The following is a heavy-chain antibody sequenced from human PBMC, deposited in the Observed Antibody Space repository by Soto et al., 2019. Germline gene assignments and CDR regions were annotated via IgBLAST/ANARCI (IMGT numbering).Heavy chain of an antibody. CDR3: AKVHAPWGLLDPSEY. CDR2: ISISGDRT. J-gene: IGHJ4*02. CDR1: GFTFNNYA. Sequence: EVHLLESGGGLVQPGGSLRLSCVASGFTFNNYATSWLRQAPGKGLDWVASISISGDRTYYASVEARFTISRANSRITLYLQMNSLRAEVGAVDYCAKVHAPWGLLDPSEYWGQGTLVTVSS. D-gene: IGHD3-16*01. V-gene: IGHV3-23*01.